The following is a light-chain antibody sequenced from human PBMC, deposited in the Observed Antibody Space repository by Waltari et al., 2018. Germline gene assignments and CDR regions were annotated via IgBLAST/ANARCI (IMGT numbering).Light chain of an antibody. CDR3: SSRNGRADQVV. V-gene: IGLV3-19*01. CDR1: SLRTSY. CDR2: GKD. Sequence: SSELTQDPGVSVALGQTFTITCQGDSLRTSYATWYQLKPGQAPVLVIYGKDKRPPGIPDRFSGYSSGTTSSLTITGAQAEDEADYYCSSRNGRADQVVFAGGTKVTVL. J-gene: IGLJ3*02.